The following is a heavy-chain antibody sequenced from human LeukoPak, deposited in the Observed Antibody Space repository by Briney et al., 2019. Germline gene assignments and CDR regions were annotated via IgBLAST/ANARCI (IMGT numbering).Heavy chain of an antibody. CDR2: INPNSGGT. CDR1: GYTFTGYY. J-gene: IGHJ6*04. D-gene: IGHD2-2*01. Sequence: GASVKVSCKASGYTFTGYYMHWVRQAPGQGLEWMGWINPNSGGTNYAQKFQGRVTMTRDTSISTAYMELSRLRSDDTAVYYCARANRYCSSTSCYFLDVWGKGTTVTVSS. V-gene: IGHV1-2*02. CDR3: ARANRYCSSTSCYFLDV.